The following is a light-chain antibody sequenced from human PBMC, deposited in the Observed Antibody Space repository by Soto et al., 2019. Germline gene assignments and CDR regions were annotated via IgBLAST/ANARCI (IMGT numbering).Light chain of an antibody. J-gene: IGKJ1*01. CDR3: QQSFSTPRT. V-gene: IGKV1-39*01. CDR2: AAS. Sequence: IQMTQSPSSQSASVGDRVTITCRASQSINSYLNWYQQKPGKAPKLLIYAASSLQSGFPSRFSGSGSETDFTLTITSLQPDDFATYYCQQSFSTPRTFGQGTRVDI. CDR1: QSINSY.